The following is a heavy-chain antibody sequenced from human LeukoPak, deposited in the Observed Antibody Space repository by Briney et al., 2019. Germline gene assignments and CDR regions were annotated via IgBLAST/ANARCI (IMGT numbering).Heavy chain of an antibody. D-gene: IGHD3-9*01. CDR1: GSTFSIYS. J-gene: IGHJ4*02. CDR2: ISSSSSYI. Sequence: GGSLRLSRAASGSTFSIYSMNWVRQAPGKGLEWVSSISSSSSYINYADSVKGGFTISRDNAKNSLYLQMTSLRAEDTDVYYCASDDILSGYRFDYWGQGTRVTVSA. V-gene: IGHV3-21*01. CDR3: ASDDILSGYRFDY.